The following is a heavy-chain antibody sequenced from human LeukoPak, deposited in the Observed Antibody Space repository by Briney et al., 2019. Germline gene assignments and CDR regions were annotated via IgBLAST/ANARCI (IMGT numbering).Heavy chain of an antibody. CDR3: ARKGYYDSGTFDI. V-gene: IGHV3-21*01. J-gene: IGHJ3*02. CDR1: GFSSGSYS. Sequence: PGGSLRLSCAASGFSSGSYSMNWVRQAPGKGLEWVSSITSSGSYINYADSVKGRFTTSRDNAKNSLYLQMNSLRAEDTAVYYCARKGYYDSGTFDIWGQGTMVTVSS. D-gene: IGHD3-22*01. CDR2: ITSSGSYI.